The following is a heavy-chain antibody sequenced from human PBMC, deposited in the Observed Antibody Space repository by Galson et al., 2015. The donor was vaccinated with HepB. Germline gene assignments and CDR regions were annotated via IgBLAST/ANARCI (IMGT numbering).Heavy chain of an antibody. CDR1: GYTFTSYF. J-gene: IGHJ4*02. D-gene: IGHD5-12*01. V-gene: IGHV1-46*01. CDR3: ISAGFSGYDYYFDY. CDR2: INPSGGTT. Sequence: SCKASGYTFTSYFMHWVRQAPGQGLEWMGIINPSGGTTSFAQKFQDRVTMTRDTSTKIVYMELSGLRSEDTAVYYCISAGFSGYDYYFDYWGQGTLVTVSA.